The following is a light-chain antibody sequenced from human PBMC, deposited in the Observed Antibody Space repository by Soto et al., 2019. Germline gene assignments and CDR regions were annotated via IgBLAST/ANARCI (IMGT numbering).Light chain of an antibody. CDR1: QSVSNN. V-gene: IGKV3-15*01. CDR3: QQYFNWPLWT. J-gene: IGKJ1*01. CDR2: GAF. Sequence: EIVMTQSPATLSVSPGERATLSCRASQSVSNNLAWYQQKPGQAPRLLIYGAFTRATGIPARFSGSGSGTEFTLTISSLQSEDFAVYYCQQYFNWPLWTFGQGTKVEIK.